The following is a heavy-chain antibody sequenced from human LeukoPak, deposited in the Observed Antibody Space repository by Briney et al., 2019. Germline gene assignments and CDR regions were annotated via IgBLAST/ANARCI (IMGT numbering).Heavy chain of an antibody. J-gene: IGHJ4*02. V-gene: IGHV3-21*01. CDR2: ISSSSSYI. Sequence: GESLKISCKGSGYTFSSYSMNWVRQAPGKGLEWVSSISSSSSYIYYADSVKGRFTISRDNAKNSLYLQMNSLRAEDTAVYYCARSEIQLWSFDYWGQGTLVTVSS. CDR3: ARSEIQLWSFDY. D-gene: IGHD5-18*01. CDR1: GYTFSSYS.